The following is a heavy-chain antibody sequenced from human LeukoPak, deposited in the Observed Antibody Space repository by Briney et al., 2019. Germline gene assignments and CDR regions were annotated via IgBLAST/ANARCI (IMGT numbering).Heavy chain of an antibody. CDR2: IIPIFGTA. D-gene: IGHD5-18*01. V-gene: IGHV1-69*13. J-gene: IGHJ5*02. CDR3: ARDPRGYGYGYGNWFDP. Sequence: GASVKVSCKASGGTFSSYAISWVRQAPGQGLEWMGGIIPIFGTANYAQKFQGRVTITADESTSTAYMELSSLRSEDTAVYYCARDPRGYGYGYGNWFDPWGQGTLVTVSS. CDR1: GGTFSSYA.